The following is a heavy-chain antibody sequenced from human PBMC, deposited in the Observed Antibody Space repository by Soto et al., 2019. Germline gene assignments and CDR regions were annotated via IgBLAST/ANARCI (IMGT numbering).Heavy chain of an antibody. D-gene: IGHD3-10*01. V-gene: IGHV3-9*01. CDR1: GFTFDDYA. J-gene: IGHJ4*02. CDR2: ISWNSGSI. Sequence: GGSLRLSCAASGFTFDDYAMHWVRQAPGKGLEWVSGISWNSGSIGYADSVKGRFTISRDNAKNSLYLQMNSLRAEDTALYYCAKSGIYYGSGSYYNVPLWIDYWGQGTLVTVSS. CDR3: AKSGIYYGSGSYYNVPLWIDY.